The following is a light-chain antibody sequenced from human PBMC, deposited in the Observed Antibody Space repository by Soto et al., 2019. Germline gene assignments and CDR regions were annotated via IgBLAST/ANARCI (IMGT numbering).Light chain of an antibody. V-gene: IGLV2-14*01. CDR1: SSDVGGYNY. CDR2: DVS. Sequence: QSALTQPASVSGSPGQSITISCTGTSSDVGGYNYVSWYQQHPGKAPKLMIYDVSNRPSGVSNRFSGSKSGNTASLTTSGLQAEDEADYYCSSYTSSSTVFGGGTKVTVL. CDR3: SSYTSSSTV. J-gene: IGLJ2*01.